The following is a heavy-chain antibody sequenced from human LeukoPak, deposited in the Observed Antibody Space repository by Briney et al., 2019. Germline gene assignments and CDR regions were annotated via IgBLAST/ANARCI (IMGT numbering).Heavy chain of an antibody. Sequence: SETLSLTCTVSGGSISSSSYYWGWIRQPPGKGLEWIGSIYYSGSTYYNPSLKSRVTISVDTSKNQFSLKLSSVTAADTAVYYCARGDDEYLPPAAPFDYWGQGTLVTVSS. J-gene: IGHJ4*02. CDR1: GGSISSSSYY. D-gene: IGHD2-2*01. CDR2: IYYSGST. CDR3: ARGDDEYLPPAAPFDY. V-gene: IGHV4-39*01.